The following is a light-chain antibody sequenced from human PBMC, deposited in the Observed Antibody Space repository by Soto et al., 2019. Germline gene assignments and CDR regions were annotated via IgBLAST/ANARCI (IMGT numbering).Light chain of an antibody. CDR1: QSVSNNY. Sequence: EIVLTQSPGTLSLSPGERATLSCRASQSVSNNYLAWYQQKPGRAPRLLIYGASNRATGIPGRFSGSGSGTDFTLTISRLEPEDFAVYYCQQYGSSGTFGQGTKVDIK. V-gene: IGKV3-20*01. CDR3: QQYGSSGT. J-gene: IGKJ1*01. CDR2: GAS.